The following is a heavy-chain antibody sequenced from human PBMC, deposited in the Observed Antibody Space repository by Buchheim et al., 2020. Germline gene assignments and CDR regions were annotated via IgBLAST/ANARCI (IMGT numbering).Heavy chain of an antibody. D-gene: IGHD6-13*01. J-gene: IGHJ6*02. CDR2: IYYSGRT. CDR3: ARDHVAAATHYYYGMDV. Sequence: QVQLQESGPGLVKPSQTLSLTCTVSGGSISSGGYYWSWIRQHPGKGLEWIGYIYYSGRTYYNPSLMSRVTISVDTPTNQLSLKLSSVTAADTAVYYCARDHVAAATHYYYGMDVWGQGTT. V-gene: IGHV4-31*03. CDR1: GGSISSGGYY.